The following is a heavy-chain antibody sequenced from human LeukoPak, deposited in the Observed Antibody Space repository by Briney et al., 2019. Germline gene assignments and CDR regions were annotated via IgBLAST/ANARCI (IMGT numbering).Heavy chain of an antibody. CDR1: GFTFDDYA. Sequence: PGRSLRLSCAASGFTFDDYAMHWVRQAPGKGLEWVSGISWNSGSIGYADSVKGRFTIPRDNAKNSLYLQMNSLRAEDTALYYCAKTYYYDSSGYYFDYWGQGTLVTVSS. J-gene: IGHJ4*02. D-gene: IGHD3-22*01. CDR3: AKTYYYDSSGYYFDY. V-gene: IGHV3-9*01. CDR2: ISWNSGSI.